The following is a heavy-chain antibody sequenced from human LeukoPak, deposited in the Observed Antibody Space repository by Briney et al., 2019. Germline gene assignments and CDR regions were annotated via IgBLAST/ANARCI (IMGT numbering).Heavy chain of an antibody. J-gene: IGHJ4*02. D-gene: IGHD1-7*01. CDR1: GGTFSSYA. Sequence: SVKVSCKASGGTFSSYAISWVRQAPGQGLEWMGGIIPIFGTANYAQRFQGRVTITTDESTSTAYMELSSLRSEDTAVYYCARDGGITGTTGYFWDQGTLVTVSS. CDR2: IIPIFGTA. V-gene: IGHV1-69*05. CDR3: ARDGGITGTTGYF.